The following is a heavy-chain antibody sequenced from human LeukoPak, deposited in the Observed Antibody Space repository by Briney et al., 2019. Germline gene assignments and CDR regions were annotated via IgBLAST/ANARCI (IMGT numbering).Heavy chain of an antibody. D-gene: IGHD6-19*01. Sequence: SETLSLTCSVSGGYIIDGYWSRIRQPPGKGLEWIAYIHHTGIANYNPSLKSRVTISVDTSKNQFSLKVKSVTAADTAIYYCARPQWLTTMGPWFDPWGQGSLVTVSS. CDR3: ARPQWLTTMGPWFDP. CDR2: IHHTGIA. J-gene: IGHJ5*02. CDR1: GGYIIDGY. V-gene: IGHV4-59*01.